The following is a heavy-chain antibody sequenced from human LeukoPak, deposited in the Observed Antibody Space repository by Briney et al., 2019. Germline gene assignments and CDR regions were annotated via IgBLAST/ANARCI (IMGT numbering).Heavy chain of an antibody. Sequence: GASVKVSCKASGYTFTSYGISWVRQAPGQGLEWMGIINPSGGSTSYAQKFQGRVTMTRDTSTSTVYMELSSLRSEDTAVYYCARGGSGSYDSDYWGQGTLVTVSS. V-gene: IGHV1-46*01. CDR1: GYTFTSYG. J-gene: IGHJ4*02. CDR2: INPSGGST. D-gene: IGHD3-10*01. CDR3: ARGGSGSYDSDY.